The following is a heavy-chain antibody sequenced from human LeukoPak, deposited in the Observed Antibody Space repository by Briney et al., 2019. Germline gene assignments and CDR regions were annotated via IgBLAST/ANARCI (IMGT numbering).Heavy chain of an antibody. CDR2: IRYDGSKK. D-gene: IGHD5-18*01. CDR3: ARGQRRHTDMAPSFDY. J-gene: IGHJ4*02. V-gene: IGHV3-30*02. Sequence: PGGSLRLSCAASGFTFSSYGMHCVRQAPGKGLEWVAFIRYDGSKKYYADSMKGRFTISRDNSKNTLYLQMNSLRAEDTAVYYCARGQRRHTDMAPSFDYWGQGTLVTVSS. CDR1: GFTFSSYG.